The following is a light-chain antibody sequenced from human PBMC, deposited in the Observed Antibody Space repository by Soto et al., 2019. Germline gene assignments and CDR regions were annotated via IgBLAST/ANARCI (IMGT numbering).Light chain of an antibody. CDR3: SSYSGTNYHYV. CDR2: EVT. CDR1: SSDVGKYDR. Sequence: QSVLTQPPSVSGSPGRSVTISCTGTSSDVGKYDRVSWYQQPPGTAPKLIIYEVTNRPSGVPARFSGSKSGNTASLTISGLQAEDEADYYCSSYSGTNYHYVFGTGTKVTVL. V-gene: IGLV2-18*02. J-gene: IGLJ1*01.